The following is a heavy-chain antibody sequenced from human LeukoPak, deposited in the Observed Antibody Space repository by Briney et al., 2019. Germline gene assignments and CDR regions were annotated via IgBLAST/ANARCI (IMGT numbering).Heavy chain of an antibody. Sequence: GASVKVSCKVSGYTLTELSMHWVRQAPGEGLEWMGGFDPEDGETIYAQKFQGRVTMTEDTSTDTAYMELSSLRSEDTAVYYCATDRVMVTGTTGLSVFAFDIWGQGTMVTVSS. V-gene: IGHV1-24*01. CDR2: FDPEDGET. CDR3: ATDRVMVTGTTGLSVFAFDI. J-gene: IGHJ3*02. CDR1: GYTLTELS. D-gene: IGHD1-7*01.